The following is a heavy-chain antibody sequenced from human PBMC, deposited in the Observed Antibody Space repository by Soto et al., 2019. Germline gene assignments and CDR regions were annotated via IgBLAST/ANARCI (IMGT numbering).Heavy chain of an antibody. CDR3: ARDVWFGELLWGFDY. J-gene: IGHJ4*02. Sequence: QVQLVESGGGVVQPGRSLRLSCAASGFTFSSYGMHWVRQAPGKGLEWVAVIWYDGSNKYYADSVKGRFTISRDNSKNTLYLQMNSLRAEDTAVYYCARDVWFGELLWGFDYWGQGTLVTVSS. CDR2: IWYDGSNK. V-gene: IGHV3-33*01. D-gene: IGHD3-10*01. CDR1: GFTFSSYG.